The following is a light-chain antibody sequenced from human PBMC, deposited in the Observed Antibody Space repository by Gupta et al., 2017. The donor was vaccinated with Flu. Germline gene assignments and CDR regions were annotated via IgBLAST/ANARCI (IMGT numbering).Light chain of an antibody. CDR1: QSVDYFY. CDR3: QQYATSPYS. Sequence: IVLMQSPGILSLSPGEGATLSCRASQSVDYFYLAWYQQEPGQAPRLLIYGASTRATGIPDRFSGSGSGTDFTLTISRLEPEDFAVYYCQQYATSPYSFGQGSKLEIK. J-gene: IGKJ2*03. V-gene: IGKV3-20*01. CDR2: GAS.